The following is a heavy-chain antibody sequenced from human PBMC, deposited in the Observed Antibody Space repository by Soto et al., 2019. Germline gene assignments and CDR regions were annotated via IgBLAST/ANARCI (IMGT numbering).Heavy chain of an antibody. D-gene: IGHD3-22*01. V-gene: IGHV3-30*18. CDR3: AKDRGTYDSSGTLDY. Sequence: QVQLVESGGGVVQPGRSLRLSCAASGFTFSSYGMHWVRQAPGKGLEWVAVISYDGSNKYYADSVKGRFTISRDNSKNTLYLQMNSLRAEDTAVYYCAKDRGTYDSSGTLDYWGQGTLVTVSS. CDR2: ISYDGSNK. CDR1: GFTFSSYG. J-gene: IGHJ4*02.